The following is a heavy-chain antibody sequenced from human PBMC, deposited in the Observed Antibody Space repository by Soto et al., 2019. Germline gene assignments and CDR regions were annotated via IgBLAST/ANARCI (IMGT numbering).Heavy chain of an antibody. CDR1: GFTFSSYA. Sequence: EVQLLESGGGLVQPGGSLRLSCAASGFTFSSYAMSWVRQAPGKGLEWDSAISGSGGSTYYADSVKGRFTISRDNSKNTLYLQMNSLRAEDTAVYYCAKEASLYYYDSSGYLFWGQGTLVTVSS. D-gene: IGHD3-22*01. J-gene: IGHJ4*02. CDR2: ISGSGGST. V-gene: IGHV3-23*01. CDR3: AKEASLYYYDSSGYLF.